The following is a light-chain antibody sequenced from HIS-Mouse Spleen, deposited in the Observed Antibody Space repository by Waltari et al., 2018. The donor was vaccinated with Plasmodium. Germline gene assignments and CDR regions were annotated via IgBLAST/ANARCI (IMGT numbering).Light chain of an antibody. Sequence: SYELTQPPSVSVSPGQTASITCSGDKLGDKYACWYQQKPGQSPVLVIYQDSKRPSGIPARFSGSKSGNTATLTIGGTQAMDEADYYCQAWDSSTAWVFGGGTKLTVL. CDR2: QDS. CDR1: KLGDKY. CDR3: QAWDSSTAWV. J-gene: IGLJ2*01. V-gene: IGLV3-1*01.